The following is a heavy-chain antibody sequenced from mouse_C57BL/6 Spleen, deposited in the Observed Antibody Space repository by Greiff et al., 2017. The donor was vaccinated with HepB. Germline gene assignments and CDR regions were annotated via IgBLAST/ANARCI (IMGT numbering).Heavy chain of an antibody. CDR1: GYAFSSYW. D-gene: IGHD2-4*01. CDR3: ARRAGEGYDYDEAWFAY. CDR2: IYPGDGDT. J-gene: IGHJ3*01. V-gene: IGHV1-80*01. Sequence: QVQLKQSGAELVKPGASVKISCKASGYAFSSYWMNWVKQRPGKGLEWIGQIYPGDGDTNYNGKFKGKATLTADQSSSTAYMQLSSLTSEDSAVYFCARRAGEGYDYDEAWFAYWGQGTLVTVSA.